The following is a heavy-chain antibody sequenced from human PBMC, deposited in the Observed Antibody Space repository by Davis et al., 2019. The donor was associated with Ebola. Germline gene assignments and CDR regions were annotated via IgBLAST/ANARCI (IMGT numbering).Heavy chain of an antibody. D-gene: IGHD6-19*01. V-gene: IGHV7-4-1*02. Sequence: ASVKVSCKASGYTFTTYAMNWVRQAPGQGLEWMGWINTNTGNPTYAQGFTGRFVFSLDTSVSTAYLQISSLKAEDTAVYYCARRDSSGWIVKYFQHWGQGTLVTVSS. CDR3: ARRDSSGWIVKYFQH. J-gene: IGHJ1*01. CDR2: INTNTGNP. CDR1: GYTFTTYA.